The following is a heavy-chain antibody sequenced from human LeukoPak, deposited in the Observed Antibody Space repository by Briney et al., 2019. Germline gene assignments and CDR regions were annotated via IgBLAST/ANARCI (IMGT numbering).Heavy chain of an antibody. V-gene: IGHV4-59*01. CDR2: IYYSGST. Sequence: PSETLSLTCTVSGGSISSYYWSWIRQPPGKVLEWIGYIYYSGSTNYNPSLKSRVTISVDTSKNQFSLKLSSVTAADTAVYYCARDSLRRNWFDPWGQGTLVTVSS. D-gene: IGHD3-16*02. J-gene: IGHJ5*02. CDR1: GGSISSYY. CDR3: ARDSLRRNWFDP.